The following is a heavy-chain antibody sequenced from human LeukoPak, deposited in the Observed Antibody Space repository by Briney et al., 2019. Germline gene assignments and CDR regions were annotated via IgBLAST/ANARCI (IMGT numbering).Heavy chain of an antibody. V-gene: IGHV3-53*01. CDR3: AREGYDSSGYFFDY. D-gene: IGHD3-22*01. Sequence: GGSLRLSCAASGFTFSSDYMSWVRQAPGKGLEWVSVIYSGGSTYYADSVKGRFPISRDNSKNTLYLQMNSLRAEDTAVYYCAREGYDSSGYFFDYWGQGTLVTVSS. CDR1: GFTFSSDY. CDR2: IYSGGST. J-gene: IGHJ4*02.